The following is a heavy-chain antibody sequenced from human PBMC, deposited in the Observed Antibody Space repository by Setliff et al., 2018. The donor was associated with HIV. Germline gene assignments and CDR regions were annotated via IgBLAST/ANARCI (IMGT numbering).Heavy chain of an antibody. V-gene: IGHV4-34*01. Sequence: PSETLSLTCAVYGGSFSGYYWSWIRQPPGKGLEWIGEINHSGSTNYNMSLWSRVTISLDESRNQFSLELISVTAADTAVYYCAGGPGTTSIDYWAQGTLVTVSS. CDR2: INHSGST. J-gene: IGHJ4*02. CDR3: AGGPGTTSIDY. CDR1: GGSFSGYY. D-gene: IGHD1-26*01.